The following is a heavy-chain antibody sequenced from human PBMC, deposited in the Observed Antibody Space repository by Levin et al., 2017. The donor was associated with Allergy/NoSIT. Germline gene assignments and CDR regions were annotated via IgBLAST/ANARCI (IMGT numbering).Heavy chain of an antibody. CDR2: IDWDDDK. V-gene: IGHV2-70*11. J-gene: IGHJ4*02. Sequence: SGPTLVKPTQTLTLTCTFSGFSLSTSGMCVSWIRQPPGKALEWLARIDWDDDKYYSTSLKTRLTISKDTSKNQVVLTMTNMDPVDTATYYCARIRTSDPYGSGSYWGAGYYFDYWGQGTLVTVSS. D-gene: IGHD3-10*01. CDR1: GFSLSTSGMC. CDR3: ARIRTSDPYGSGSYWGAGYYFDY.